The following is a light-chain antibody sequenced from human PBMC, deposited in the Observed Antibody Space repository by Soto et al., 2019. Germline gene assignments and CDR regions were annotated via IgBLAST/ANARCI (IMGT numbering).Light chain of an antibody. J-gene: IGKJ4*01. Sequence: EVVLTQSPGTLSLSPGERAALSCRASQSVTINSLAWYQQKFGQTPRLLIYAASTRASGIPDRFSGSGSGTDFVLTINSLQSEDFAVYYCQQDNNWPPLTFGGGTKVEIK. V-gene: IGKV3D-15*01. CDR3: QQDNNWPPLT. CDR2: AAS. CDR1: QSVTIN.